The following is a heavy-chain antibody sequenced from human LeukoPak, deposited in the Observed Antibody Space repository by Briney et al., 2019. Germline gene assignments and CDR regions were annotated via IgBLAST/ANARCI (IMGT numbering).Heavy chain of an antibody. CDR2: IYSGGST. CDR1: GFTVSSNY. CDR3: AKDNRGSGWKIYYYYYMDV. J-gene: IGHJ6*03. D-gene: IGHD6-19*01. V-gene: IGHV3-66*01. Sequence: PGGSLRLSCAASGFTVSSNYMSWVRQAPGKGLEWVSVIYSGGSTYYADSVKGRFTISRDNSKNTLYLQMNSLRAEDTAVYYCAKDNRGSGWKIYYYYYMDVWGKGTTVTISS.